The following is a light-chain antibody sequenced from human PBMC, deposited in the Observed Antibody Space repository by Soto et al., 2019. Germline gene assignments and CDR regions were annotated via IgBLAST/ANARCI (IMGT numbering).Light chain of an antibody. V-gene: IGKV2-30*02. CDR1: QSLAHSDGNTY. CDR2: KVS. CDR3: MQGTYWPPWT. Sequence: EVVMTQSPLSLPVTLGQPASISCRSSQSLAHSDGNTYLTWFQQRPGQSPRRLIYKVSNRDSGVPDRFSGRGSGTDFTLKISGVEAEDVGVYYCMQGTYWPPWTFGQGTKVELK. J-gene: IGKJ1*01.